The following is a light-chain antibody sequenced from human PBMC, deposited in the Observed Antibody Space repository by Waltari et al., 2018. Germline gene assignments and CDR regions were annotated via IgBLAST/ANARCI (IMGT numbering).Light chain of an antibody. CDR2: SSC. Sequence: QSVLTQPPSASGTPGQRVTISCSGTSSNIGRNSVNWYQQLPGMAPKLLIYSSCEGPSGVPDRFSASKSGTSATLAIGGPQSEDEADYYCAAWDDSLTLVVFGGGTKLTVL. V-gene: IGLV1-44*01. CDR3: AAWDDSLTLVV. CDR1: SSNIGRNS. J-gene: IGLJ2*01.